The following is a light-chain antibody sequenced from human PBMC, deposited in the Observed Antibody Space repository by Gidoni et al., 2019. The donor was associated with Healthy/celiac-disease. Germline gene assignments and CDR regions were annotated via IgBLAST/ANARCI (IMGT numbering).Light chain of an antibody. CDR3: QQYGRT. J-gene: IGKJ2*01. V-gene: IGKV3-20*01. CDR2: GAS. CDR1: QSVSSSY. Sequence: EIVLTQSPGTLSLSPGERATLSCRASQSVSSSYLAWYQQKPGQAPRLLIYGASSRATGIPDRFSGSGSGTDFTLTISRLEPEDFAVYYCQQYGRTFXXXTKLDIK.